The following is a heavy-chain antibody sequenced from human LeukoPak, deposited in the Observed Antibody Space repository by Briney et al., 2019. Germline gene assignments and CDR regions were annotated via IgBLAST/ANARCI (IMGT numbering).Heavy chain of an antibody. CDR3: ARDRGWIQHDI. Sequence: GGSLRLSCAASVFAFSDSWMTWIRQAPGKGLEWVAFIKGDGSAKKYVDSVKGRFTISRDNAKNSLFLQMNSLRAEDTAVYYCARDRGWIQHDIWGQGTMVTVSS. CDR2: IKGDGSAK. V-gene: IGHV3-7*01. J-gene: IGHJ3*02. CDR1: VFAFSDSW. D-gene: IGHD5-18*01.